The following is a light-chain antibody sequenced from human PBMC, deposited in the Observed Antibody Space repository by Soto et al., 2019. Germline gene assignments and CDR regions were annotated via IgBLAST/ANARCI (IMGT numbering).Light chain of an antibody. V-gene: IGLV2-8*01. Sequence: QSALTQPPSASGSPEQSVTISCTGTKNDIGVYDFVSWYQHHPGKAPRLIIYEVVQRPSGVPDRFSGSKSGNTASLTVSGLQAAGEADYFCKSYAGSNTYVFGSGTKLTVL. CDR1: KNDIGVYDF. CDR2: EVV. J-gene: IGLJ1*01. CDR3: KSYAGSNTYV.